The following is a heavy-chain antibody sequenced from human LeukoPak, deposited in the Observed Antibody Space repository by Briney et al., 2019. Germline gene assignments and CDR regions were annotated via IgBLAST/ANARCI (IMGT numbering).Heavy chain of an antibody. D-gene: IGHD6-19*01. J-gene: IGHJ4*02. CDR3: ARGRIAVAGNPDY. CDR1: GYTFTGYY. V-gene: IGHV1-2*06. Sequence: ASVKVSCKASGYTFTGYYMHWVRQAPGQGLEWMGLINPNSGGTNYAQKFQGRVTMTRDTSISRAYMELSRLRSDDTAVYYCARGRIAVAGNPDYWGQGTLVTVSS. CDR2: INPNSGGT.